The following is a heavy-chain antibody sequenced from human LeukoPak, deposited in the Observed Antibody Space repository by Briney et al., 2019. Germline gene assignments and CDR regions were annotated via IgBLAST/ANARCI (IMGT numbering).Heavy chain of an antibody. V-gene: IGHV3-23*01. CDR1: GFTVSSNY. CDR3: AKVDSSGYYSYYFDY. CDR2: ISGSGGST. J-gene: IGHJ4*02. Sequence: GGSLRLSCAASGFTVSSNYMSWVRQAPGKGLEWVSAISGSGGSTYYADSVKGRFTISRDNSKNTLYLQMNSLRAEDTAVYYCAKVDSSGYYSYYFDYWGQGTLVTVSS. D-gene: IGHD3-22*01.